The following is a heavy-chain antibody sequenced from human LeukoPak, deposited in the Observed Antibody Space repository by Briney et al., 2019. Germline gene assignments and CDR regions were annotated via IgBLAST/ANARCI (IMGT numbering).Heavy chain of an antibody. CDR3: ARDRYGDWDY. Sequence: SVKVSCTASGGTFSSFAISWVRQAPGQGLEWMGGIIPIFGTANYAQKLQGRVTMTTDTSTSTAYMELRSLRSDDTAVYYCARDRYGDWDYWGQGTLVTVSS. D-gene: IGHD4-17*01. V-gene: IGHV1-69*05. J-gene: IGHJ4*02. CDR1: GGTFSSFA. CDR2: IIPIFGTA.